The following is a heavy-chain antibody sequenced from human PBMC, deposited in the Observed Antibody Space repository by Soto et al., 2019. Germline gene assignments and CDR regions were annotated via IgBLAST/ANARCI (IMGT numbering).Heavy chain of an antibody. Sequence: EAQVVESGGGLVQPGRSLRLSCAGSGFTFGDYGMHWVRQVSGKGPEWVSGINWNGGNIGYADSVKGRFTFSRDNAKSSLYLQMDSLRVEDTALYYCAKDMAGTTGAFDMWGQGTMVTVSS. D-gene: IGHD1-1*01. CDR1: GFTFGDYG. CDR3: AKDMAGTTGAFDM. J-gene: IGHJ3*02. V-gene: IGHV3-9*01. CDR2: INWNGGNI.